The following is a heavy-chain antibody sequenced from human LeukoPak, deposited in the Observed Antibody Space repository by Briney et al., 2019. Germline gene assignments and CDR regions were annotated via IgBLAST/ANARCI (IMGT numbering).Heavy chain of an antibody. D-gene: IGHD2-15*01. Sequence: GASVKVSCKASGYTFIGYYMHWVRQAPGQGLEWMGWINPNSGGTNYAQKFQGRVTMTRDTSISTAYMELSRLRSDDTAVYYCARDRGAWVVVAAGDYWGQGTLVTVSS. CDR2: INPNSGGT. CDR1: GYTFIGYY. J-gene: IGHJ4*02. CDR3: ARDRGAWVVVAAGDY. V-gene: IGHV1-2*02.